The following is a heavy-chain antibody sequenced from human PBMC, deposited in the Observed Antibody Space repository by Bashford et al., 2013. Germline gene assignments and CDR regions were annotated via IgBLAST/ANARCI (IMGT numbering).Heavy chain of an antibody. V-gene: IGHV3-23*01. CDR2: ISGSGANT. CDR3: AKSGYGDYVESLDP. CDR1: GFTFSSYV. D-gene: IGHD4-17*01. J-gene: IGHJ5*02. Sequence: GGSLRLSCAASGFTFSSYVMSWVRRAPGKGLEWVSAISGSGANTYYVDSVKGRLTISRDNSKNTLYLQMNSLRAEDTALYYCAKSGYGDYVESLDPWGQGTLVTVSS.